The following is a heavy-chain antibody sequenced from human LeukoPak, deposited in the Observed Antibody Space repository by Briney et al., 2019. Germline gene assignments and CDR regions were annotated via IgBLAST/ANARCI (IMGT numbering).Heavy chain of an antibody. CDR3: ARASGDIVVVVADLTFDY. CDR2: IYYSGST. CDR1: GGSVSSGSYY. V-gene: IGHV4-61*01. Sequence: SSETLSLTCTVSGGSVSSGSYYWSWIRQPPGKGLEWIGYIYYSGSTIYNPSLKSRVTISVDTSKNQFSLKLSSVTAADTAVYYCARASGDIVVVVADLTFDYWGQGTLVTVSS. J-gene: IGHJ4*02. D-gene: IGHD2-15*01.